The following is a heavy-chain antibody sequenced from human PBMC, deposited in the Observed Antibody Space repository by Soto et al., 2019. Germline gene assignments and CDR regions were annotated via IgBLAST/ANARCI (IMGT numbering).Heavy chain of an antibody. CDR3: ARFKGCSCGSCYPYFDY. CDR2: ISSDGSNE. J-gene: IGHJ4*02. Sequence: QVQLVESGGGVVQPGRSLRLSCAASGFTFSSYAMHWVRQAPGKGLEWVAVISSDGSNEYYAGSVKGRFTISRDNSKNTLYLQMNSLRAEDTAVYYCARFKGCSCGSCYPYFDYWGQGTLVTVSS. D-gene: IGHD2-15*01. V-gene: IGHV3-30-3*01. CDR1: GFTFSSYA.